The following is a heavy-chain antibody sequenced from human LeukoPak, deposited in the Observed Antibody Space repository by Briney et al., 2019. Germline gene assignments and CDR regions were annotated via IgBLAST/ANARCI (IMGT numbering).Heavy chain of an antibody. V-gene: IGHV1-69*05. J-gene: IGHJ4*02. CDR3: AWGAVAGQNRVDY. CDR2: IIPIFGTA. D-gene: IGHD6-19*01. CDR1: GGTFSSYA. Sequence: SVKVSCKASGGTFSSYAISWARQAPGQGLEWMGGIIPIFGTANYAQKFQGRVTITTDESTSTAYMELSSLRSEDTAVYYCAWGAVAGQNRVDYWGQGTLVTVSS.